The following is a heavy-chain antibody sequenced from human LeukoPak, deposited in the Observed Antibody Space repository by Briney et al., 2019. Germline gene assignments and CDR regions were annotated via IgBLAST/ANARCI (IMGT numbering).Heavy chain of an antibody. J-gene: IGHJ3*02. CDR3: ARDHTGETCLDAFDI. CDR2: ISPYNGQT. D-gene: IGHD1-1*01. CDR1: GYAFTVHG. V-gene: IGHV1-18*01. Sequence: GASVKVSCKSSGYAFTVHGISWVRQAPGQGLEWMGWISPYNGQTKCAQKFQGRVTLTIDTYRSIVYMEVKSLRSDDTAVYYCARDHTGETCLDAFDIWGQGTMVTVAS.